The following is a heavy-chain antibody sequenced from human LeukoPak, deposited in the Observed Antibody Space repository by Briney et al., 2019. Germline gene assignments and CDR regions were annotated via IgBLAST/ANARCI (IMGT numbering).Heavy chain of an antibody. J-gene: IGHJ4*02. D-gene: IGHD3-22*01. CDR2: ISGSGGST. CDR1: GFTFSSYA. CDR3: AKVESYYDSRSYYFDY. V-gene: IGHV3-23*01. Sequence: GGSLRLSCAASGFTFSSYAMSWVRQAPGKGLEWVSAISGSGGSTYYADSVKGRFTIPRDNSKNTLYLQMNSLRAEDTAVYYCAKVESYYDSRSYYFDYWGQGTLVTVSS.